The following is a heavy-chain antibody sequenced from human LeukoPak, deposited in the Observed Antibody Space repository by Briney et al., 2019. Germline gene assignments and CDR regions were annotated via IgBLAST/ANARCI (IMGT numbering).Heavy chain of an antibody. Sequence: GASVKVSCKASGGTFSSYAISWVRQAPGQGLEWMGGIIPIFGTANYAQKFQGSVTITADESTSTAYMELSSLRSEDTAVYYCARDPGLVPAATNWFDPWGQGTLVTVSS. CDR2: IIPIFGTA. CDR1: GGTFSSYA. D-gene: IGHD2-2*01. J-gene: IGHJ5*02. CDR3: ARDPGLVPAATNWFDP. V-gene: IGHV1-69*13.